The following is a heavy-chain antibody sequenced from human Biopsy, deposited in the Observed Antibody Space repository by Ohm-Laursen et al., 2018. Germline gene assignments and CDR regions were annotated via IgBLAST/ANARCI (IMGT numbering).Heavy chain of an antibody. J-gene: IGHJ1*01. CDR1: GGTFSNYG. D-gene: IGHD3-9*01. Sequence: SSVKVSCSAPGGTFSNYGVNWVRQAPGQGLEWLGGNIPILGTGNYAQKFQDRVTVAADTSTSTATMELRSLRSDDTAVYYCATKLTGYFHHWGQGTLVIVSS. CDR3: ATKLTGYFHH. V-gene: IGHV1-69*06. CDR2: NIPILGTG.